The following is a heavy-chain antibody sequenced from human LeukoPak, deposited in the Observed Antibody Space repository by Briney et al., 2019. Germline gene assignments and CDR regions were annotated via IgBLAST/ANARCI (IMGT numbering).Heavy chain of an antibody. J-gene: IGHJ5*02. Sequence: PSETLSLTCTVSGGSISSYYWSWIRQPPGKGLEWIGYIYYSGSTNYNPSLKSRVTISVATSKNQFSLKLSSVTAADTAVYYCAREPLSGWFDPWGQGTLVTVSS. CDR3: AREPLSGWFDP. CDR2: IYYSGST. CDR1: GGSISSYY. V-gene: IGHV4-59*01. D-gene: IGHD3-10*01.